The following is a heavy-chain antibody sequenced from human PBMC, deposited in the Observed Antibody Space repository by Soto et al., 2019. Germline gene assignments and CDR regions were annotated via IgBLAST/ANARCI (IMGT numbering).Heavy chain of an antibody. V-gene: IGHV4-4*02. J-gene: IGHJ4*02. Sequence: SETLSLTCAVPSGSISSSNWWSWVRQPPGKGLEWIGEIYHSGSTNYNPSLKSRVTISVDKSKNQFSLKLSSVTAADTAVYYCARVSSSSWTYFDYWGQGTLVTVSS. CDR3: ARVSSSSWTYFDY. CDR1: SGSISSSNW. CDR2: IYHSGST. D-gene: IGHD6-13*01.